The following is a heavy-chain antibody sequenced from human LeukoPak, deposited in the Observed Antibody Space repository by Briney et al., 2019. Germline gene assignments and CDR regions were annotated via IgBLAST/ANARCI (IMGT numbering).Heavy chain of an antibody. CDR3: ARVRGKVVPAAIVY. V-gene: IGHV1-2*02. Sequence: ASVKVSRKASGYTFTGYYMHWVRQAPGQGLEWMGWINPNSGGTNYAQKFQGRVTMTRDTSISTAYMELSRLRSDDTAVYYCARVRGKVVPAAIVYWGQGTLVTVSS. CDR2: INPNSGGT. J-gene: IGHJ4*02. D-gene: IGHD2-2*02. CDR1: GYTFTGYY.